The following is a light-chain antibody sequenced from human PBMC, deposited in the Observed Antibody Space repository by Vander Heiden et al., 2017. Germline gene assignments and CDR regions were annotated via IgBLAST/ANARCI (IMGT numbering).Light chain of an antibody. J-gene: IGKJ3*01. CDR3: QQYHDWPFT. CDR2: GAS. V-gene: IGKV3D-15*01. CDR1: QSVNNN. Sequence: EIVMTQSPATLSVSPGERATLSCRASQSVNNNLAWYQQKPGQSPRLLIYGASTRAAGIPARFSGGESEIEFTLTISSLQSEDSGFYYCQQYHDWPFTFGPGTKVDIK.